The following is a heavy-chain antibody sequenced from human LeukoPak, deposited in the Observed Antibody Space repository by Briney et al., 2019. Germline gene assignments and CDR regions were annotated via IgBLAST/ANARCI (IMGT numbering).Heavy chain of an antibody. Sequence: GGSLRLSCAASGFTFSSYWMHWVRQAPGKGLVWVSRINSDGSSTSYADSVKGRFTISRDNAKNTLYLQMNSLRAEDTAVYYCVRDAATYYDFWSGYYGGWFDPWGQGTLVTVSS. V-gene: IGHV3-74*01. CDR3: VRDAATYYDFWSGYYGGWFDP. CDR1: GFTFSSYW. D-gene: IGHD3-3*01. CDR2: INSDGSST. J-gene: IGHJ5*02.